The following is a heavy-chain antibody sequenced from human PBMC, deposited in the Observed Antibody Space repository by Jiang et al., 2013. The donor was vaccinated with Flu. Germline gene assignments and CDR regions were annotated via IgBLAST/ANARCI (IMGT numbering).Heavy chain of an antibody. Sequence: AVIWYDGSNKYYADSVKGRFTISRDNSKNTLYLQMNSLRAEDTAVYYCARDDEDTAMVGYYYYYGMDVWGQGTTVTVSS. J-gene: IGHJ6*02. V-gene: IGHV3-33*01. D-gene: IGHD5-18*01. CDR3: ARDDEDTAMVGYYYYYGMDV. CDR2: IWYDGSNK.